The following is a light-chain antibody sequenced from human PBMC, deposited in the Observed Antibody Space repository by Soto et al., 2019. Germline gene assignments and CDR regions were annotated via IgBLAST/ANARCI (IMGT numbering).Light chain of an antibody. CDR1: SSDVGGYNL. Sequence: QSVLTQPASVSGSPGQSITISCTGTSSDVGGYNLVSWYQQHPGKAPKLILYEGSKRPSGVSNRFSGSKSGNTASLTISGLQAEDEAEYYCCSHAGTSTFVFGTGTKVTVL. CDR2: EGS. J-gene: IGLJ1*01. V-gene: IGLV2-23*01. CDR3: CSHAGTSTFV.